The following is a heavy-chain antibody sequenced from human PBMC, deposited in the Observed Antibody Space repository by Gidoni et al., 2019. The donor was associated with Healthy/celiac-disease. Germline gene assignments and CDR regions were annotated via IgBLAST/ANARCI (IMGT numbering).Heavy chain of an antibody. D-gene: IGHD6-13*01. J-gene: IGHJ5*02. Sequence: QVQLVQPGAEVTKPGASVMVFCKVSGYTLTESAMHWVRQAPGKGLEWMGGFDPEDGETIYAQKFQGRVTMTEDTSTDTAYMELSSLRSEDTAVYYCATVKWRAAGTYSLWWFDPWGQGTLVTVSS. CDR2: FDPEDGET. CDR3: ATVKWRAAGTYSLWWFDP. V-gene: IGHV1-24*01. CDR1: GYTLTESA.